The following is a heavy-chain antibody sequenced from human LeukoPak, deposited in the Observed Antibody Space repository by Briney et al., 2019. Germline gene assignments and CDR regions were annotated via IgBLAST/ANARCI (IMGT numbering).Heavy chain of an antibody. D-gene: IGHD6-19*01. V-gene: IGHV4-39*01. Sequence: SETLSLTCTVSGGSISSTRYYWGWIRQPPGKRLEWIASIYYDGTTYHNPSFRGRVAMSLDTSGRHFSLKVSSVTAADTAVYYCARHEWGLGYTGGWSLGSVDYWAQRTLVTVSS. CDR1: GGSISSTRYY. CDR3: ARHEWGLGYTGGWSLGSVDY. CDR2: IYYDGTT. J-gene: IGHJ4*02.